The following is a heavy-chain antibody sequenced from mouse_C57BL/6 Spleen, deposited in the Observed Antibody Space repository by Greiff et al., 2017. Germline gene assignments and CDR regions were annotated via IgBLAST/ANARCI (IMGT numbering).Heavy chain of an antibody. Sequence: VQLQQSGPELVKPGASVKISCKASGYSFTGYYMNWVKQSPEKSLEWIGEINPSTGGTTYNQKFKAKATLTVDKSSSTAYMQLKSLTSAHSAIEYCESEGYDCQYYAMDDWGQGTSGTVSS. CDR3: ESEGYDCQYYAMDD. CDR1: GYSFTGYY. J-gene: IGHJ4*01. CDR2: INPSTGGT. V-gene: IGHV1-42*01. D-gene: IGHD2-4*01.